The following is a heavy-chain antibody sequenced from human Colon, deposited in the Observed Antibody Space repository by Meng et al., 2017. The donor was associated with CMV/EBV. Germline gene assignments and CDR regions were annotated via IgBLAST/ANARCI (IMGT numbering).Heavy chain of an antibody. CDR2: ISSSGSTI. CDR3: ATVVRFPVGGHYYYHGMDV. CDR1: GFSFGSYE. D-gene: IGHD2-21*01. V-gene: IGHV3-48*03. Sequence: GESLKISCAASGFSFGSYEMNWVRQAPGKGLEWVSYISSSGSTIHYADSVKGRFTISRDNVKNSLYLHMNSLRVEDTAVYYCATVVRFPVGGHYYYHGMDVWGQGTTVTVSS. J-gene: IGHJ6*02.